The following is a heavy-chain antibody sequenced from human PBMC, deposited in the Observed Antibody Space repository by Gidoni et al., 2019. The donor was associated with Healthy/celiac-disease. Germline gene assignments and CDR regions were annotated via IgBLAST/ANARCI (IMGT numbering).Heavy chain of an antibody. CDR1: GFTFSRYG. CDR2: ISYDGSNK. D-gene: IGHD2-2*01. V-gene: IGHV3-30*18. CDR3: AKGGSPFCSSTSCYEIQFDY. J-gene: IGHJ4*02. Sequence: QVQLVESGGGVVQPGRSLRLSCAASGFTFSRYGMRWVRQAPGKGLEWVAVISYDGSNKYYADSVKGRFTISRDNSKNTLYLQMNSLRAEDTAVYYCAKGGSPFCSSTSCYEIQFDYWGQGTLVTVSS.